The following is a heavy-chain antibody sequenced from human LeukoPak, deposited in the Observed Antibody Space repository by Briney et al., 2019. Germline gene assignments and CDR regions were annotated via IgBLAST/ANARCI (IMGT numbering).Heavy chain of an antibody. J-gene: IGHJ5*02. D-gene: IGHD1-1*01. CDR1: GGPLSGYY. CDR3: ARRNLGRDNWFDP. Sequence: PSETLPLTCAVYGGPLSGYYWSWIRQPPGKGLEWIGEINHSGSTNYNPPLKSRVTISVDTSKNQFSLKLSSVTAADTAVYYCARRNLGRDNWFDPWGQETLVTACS. CDR2: INHSGST. V-gene: IGHV4-34*01.